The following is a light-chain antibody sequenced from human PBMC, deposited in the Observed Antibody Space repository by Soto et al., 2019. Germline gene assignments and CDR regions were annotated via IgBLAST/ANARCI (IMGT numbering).Light chain of an antibody. V-gene: IGLV2-14*03. Sequence: QSALTQPASVSGSTGQSITISCIATSSDVGGYVSWYQQHPGKAPKLIIYDVSNRPSGVSDRFSGSKSGNTASLTISGLQADDEADYFCSSYTTTASLLFGGGTKLTVL. CDR2: DVS. CDR3: SSYTTTASLL. CDR1: SSDVGGY. J-gene: IGLJ2*01.